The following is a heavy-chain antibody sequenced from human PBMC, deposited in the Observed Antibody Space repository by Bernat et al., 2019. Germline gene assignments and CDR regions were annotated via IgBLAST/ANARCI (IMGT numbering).Heavy chain of an antibody. V-gene: IGHV4-34*01. CDR3: ARSSSWHSWFDP. CDR1: GGSFSGYY. Sequence: QVQLQQWGAGLLKPSETLSLTCAVYGGSFSGYYWSWIRQPPGKGLEWIGEINHSGSTNYNPSLKSRVTISVDTSKNQFSLKLSSVTAADTAVYYCARSSSWHSWFDPWGEGTLVTVSS. J-gene: IGHJ5*02. D-gene: IGHD6-13*01. CDR2: INHSGST.